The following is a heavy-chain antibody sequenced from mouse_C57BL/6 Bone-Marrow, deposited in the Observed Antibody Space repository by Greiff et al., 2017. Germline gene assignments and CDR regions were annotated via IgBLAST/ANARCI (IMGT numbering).Heavy chain of an antibody. J-gene: IGHJ4*01. D-gene: IGHD1-1*01. CDR2: IDPNSGGT. CDR3: ASLYGCSYPYAMDY. CDR1: GYTITSYW. V-gene: IGHV1-72*01. Sequence: QVQLQQPGAELVKPGASVKLSCKASGYTITSYWMHWVKQRPGRGLEWIGRIDPNSGGTKYNEKFKSKATLTVDKPSSTAYMQLSSLTSEDSAVYYCASLYGCSYPYAMDYWCQGTSVTVSS.